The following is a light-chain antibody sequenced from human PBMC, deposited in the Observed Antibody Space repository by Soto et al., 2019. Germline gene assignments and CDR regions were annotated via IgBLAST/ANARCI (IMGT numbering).Light chain of an antibody. CDR2: LEGSGNY. J-gene: IGLJ3*02. V-gene: IGLV4-60*02. Sequence: QSVLTQSASASASLGSSVKLTCTLSSGHSSFLIAWHQQQPGKAPRYLMRLEGSGNYNKGSGVPDRFSGSSSGGDRYLTICNLHYGYEADYSGYTWDSHTQVLCGGPQLTVL. CDR1: SGHSSFL. CDR3: YTWDSHTQV.